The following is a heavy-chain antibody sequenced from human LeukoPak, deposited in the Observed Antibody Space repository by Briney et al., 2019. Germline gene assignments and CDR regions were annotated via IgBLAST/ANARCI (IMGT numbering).Heavy chain of an antibody. CDR1: GFTLSSSG. CDR2: ISNDGINK. CDR3: ANSREWPLDY. Sequence: GGSLRLSCAASGFTLSSSGIHWVRQAPGKGLEWLAAISNDGINKYFADSVKGRFTISRDNSRNTVSLQLNSLRAEDTAVYFCANSREWPLDYWGQGTLVTVSS. D-gene: IGHD3-3*01. V-gene: IGHV3-30*18. J-gene: IGHJ4*02.